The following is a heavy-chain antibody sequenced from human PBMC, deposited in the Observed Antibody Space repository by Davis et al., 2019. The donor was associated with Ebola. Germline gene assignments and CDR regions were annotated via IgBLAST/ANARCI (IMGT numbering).Heavy chain of an antibody. J-gene: IGHJ6*02. D-gene: IGHD3-10*01. V-gene: IGHV4-34*01. Sequence: GSLRLSCAVYGGSFSGYYWSWIRQPPGKGLEWLGEINHSGSTNYNPSLKSRVTISVDTSKNQFSLKLSSVTAADTAVYYCARHWRFGEADVWGQGTTVTVSS. CDR1: GGSFSGYY. CDR2: INHSGST. CDR3: ARHWRFGEADV.